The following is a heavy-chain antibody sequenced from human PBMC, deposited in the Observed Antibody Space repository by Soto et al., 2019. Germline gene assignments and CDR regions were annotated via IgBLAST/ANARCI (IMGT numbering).Heavy chain of an antibody. V-gene: IGHV4-39*01. CDR3: ARRPYSSSSIRVYYFDY. CDR2: IYYSGST. D-gene: IGHD6-6*01. CDR1: GGSISSSSYY. J-gene: IGHJ4*02. Sequence: SETLSLTCTVSGGSISSSSYYWGWIRQPPGKGLEWIGSIYYSGSTYYNPSLKNPVTISVDTSKNQFSLKLSSVTAADTAVYYCARRPYSSSSIRVYYFDYWGQGTLVTVSS.